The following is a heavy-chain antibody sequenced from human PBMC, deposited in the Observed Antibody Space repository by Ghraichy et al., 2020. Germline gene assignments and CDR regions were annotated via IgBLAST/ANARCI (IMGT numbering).Heavy chain of an antibody. CDR3: ARGGSYWRGFDY. CDR2: INSRGTTM. D-gene: IGHD1-26*01. CDR1: VFTFSTYS. J-gene: IGHJ4*02. Sequence: LSLTCAASVFTFSTYSINWVRQAPGKGLEWVSYINSRGTTMYYADSVKGRFTVSRDNAKNSMYLQMNSLRDEDTAVYYCARGGSYWRGFDYWGQGTLVTVSS. V-gene: IGHV3-48*02.